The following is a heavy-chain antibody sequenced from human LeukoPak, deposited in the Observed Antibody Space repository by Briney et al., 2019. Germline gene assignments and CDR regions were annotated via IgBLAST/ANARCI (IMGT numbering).Heavy chain of an antibody. CDR1: GFTFNNYT. D-gene: IGHD3-9*01. V-gene: IGHV3-21*04. CDR3: AKDTRDILTGYYNTAFDY. CDR2: ISTSSSYI. Sequence: GGSLRLSCAASGFTFNNYTMNWVRQAPAQGLELVSSISTSSSYIYYADSVKSRFTISRDNAKNSLYLQMNSLRAEDTAVYYCAKDTRDILTGYYNTAFDYWGQGTLVTVSS. J-gene: IGHJ4*02.